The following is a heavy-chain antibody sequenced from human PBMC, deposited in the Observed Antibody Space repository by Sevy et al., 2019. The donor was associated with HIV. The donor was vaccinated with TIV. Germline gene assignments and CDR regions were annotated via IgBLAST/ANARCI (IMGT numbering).Heavy chain of an antibody. Sequence: GGSLRLSCVASGFTFSSYWMTWVRQAPGKGLEWVSAISGKGGSTHYADSVEGRFTISRDNSKNTLYLQMNSLRAEDTAVYYCAKTINSGGGVVPAANYYYYGMDVWGQGTTVTVSS. D-gene: IGHD2-2*01. CDR2: ISGKGGST. CDR3: AKTINSGGGVVPAANYYYYGMDV. J-gene: IGHJ6*02. CDR1: GFTFSSYW. V-gene: IGHV3-23*01.